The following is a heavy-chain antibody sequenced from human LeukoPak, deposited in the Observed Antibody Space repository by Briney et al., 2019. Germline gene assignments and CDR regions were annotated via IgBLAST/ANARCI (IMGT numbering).Heavy chain of an antibody. CDR3: ASLWLRANDAFDI. J-gene: IGHJ3*02. CDR1: GFTFSSYA. CDR2: ISGSGGST. D-gene: IGHD3-10*01. Sequence: GGSLRLSCAASGFTFSSYAMSWVRQAPGKGLEWVSAISGSGGSTYYADSVKGRFTISRDNSKNTLYLQMNSLRAEDTAVYYCASLWLRANDAFDIWGQGTMVTVSS. V-gene: IGHV3-23*01.